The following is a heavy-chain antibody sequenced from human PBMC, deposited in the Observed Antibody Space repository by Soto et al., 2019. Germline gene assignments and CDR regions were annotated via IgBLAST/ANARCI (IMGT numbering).Heavy chain of an antibody. D-gene: IGHD5-18*01. CDR2: ISYDGSNK. CDR3: ARDVTLDY. J-gene: IGHJ4*02. Sequence: QVQLVESGGGVVQPGRSLRLSCAASGFTFSSYAMHWVRQAPGKGLEWVAVISYDGSNKYYADSVKGRFTISRDNSKNTLYLQMNSLRAEDPAVYYCARDVTLDYWGQGTLVTVSS. V-gene: IGHV3-30-3*01. CDR1: GFTFSSYA.